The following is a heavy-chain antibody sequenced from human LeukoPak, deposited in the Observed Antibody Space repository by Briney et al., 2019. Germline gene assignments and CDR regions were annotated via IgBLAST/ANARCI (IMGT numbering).Heavy chain of an antibody. V-gene: IGHV3-48*01. CDR2: ISSSSSSTI. Sequence: GGSLRLSCAASGFTFSSYSMNWVRQAPGKGLEWVSYISSSSSSTIYYADSVKGRFTISRDNAKNSLYLQMNSLRAEDTAVYYCATSYSSGLLSLLPLNPPAFDIWGQGTMVTVSS. CDR1: GFTFSSYS. D-gene: IGHD6-19*01. CDR3: ATSYSSGLLSLLPLNPPAFDI. J-gene: IGHJ3*02.